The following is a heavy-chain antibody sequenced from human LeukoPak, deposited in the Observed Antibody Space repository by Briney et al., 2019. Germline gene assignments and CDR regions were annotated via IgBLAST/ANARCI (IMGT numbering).Heavy chain of an antibody. CDR2: ISYDGSNK. J-gene: IGHJ4*02. CDR3: AKANWVSNADAVW. Sequence: PGRSLRLSCAASGFTVSSYPMHWVRQAPGKGLEWVAIISYDGSNKYYADSVKGRFTISRDNSKNTLYLQLNNLRVEDTAIYYCAKANWVSNADAVWWGQGTQVTVSS. CDR1: GFTVSSYP. V-gene: IGHV3-30*07. D-gene: IGHD1-1*01.